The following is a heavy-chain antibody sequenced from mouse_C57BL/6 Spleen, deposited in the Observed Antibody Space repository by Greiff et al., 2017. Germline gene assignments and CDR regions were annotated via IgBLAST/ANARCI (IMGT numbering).Heavy chain of an antibody. D-gene: IGHD2-5*01. Sequence: QVHVKQPGTELVKPGASVKLSCKASGYTFTSYWMHWVKQRPGQGLEWIGNINPSNGGTNYNEKFKSKATLTVDKSSSTAYMQLSSLTSEDSAVYYCATYSNYEEFAYWGQGTLVTVSA. V-gene: IGHV1-53*01. CDR2: INPSNGGT. J-gene: IGHJ3*01. CDR3: ATYSNYEEFAY. CDR1: GYTFTSYW.